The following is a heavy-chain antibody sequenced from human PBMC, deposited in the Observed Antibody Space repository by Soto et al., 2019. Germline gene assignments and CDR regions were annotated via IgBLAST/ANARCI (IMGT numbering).Heavy chain of an antibody. V-gene: IGHV1-46*01. CDR2: INPGGGGT. J-gene: IGHJ4*02. CDR3: ARGGEVGPRGDY. CDR1: GFTFSSSY. D-gene: IGHD1-26*01. Sequence: QVQLVQSGAEVKKPGASVKVSCKASGFTFSSSYMHWVRQAPGQGLEWMGIINPGGGGTNYAQRFQGRVTMTRDTSTSTVYMELSRLTDEDTAVFYCARGGEVGPRGDYWGQGTLVVVSS.